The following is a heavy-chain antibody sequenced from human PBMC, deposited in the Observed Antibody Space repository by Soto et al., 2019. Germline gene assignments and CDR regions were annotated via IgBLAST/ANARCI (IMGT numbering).Heavy chain of an antibody. CDR2: TSSDGNLK. J-gene: IGHJ4*02. V-gene: IGHV3-30-3*01. CDR1: GFTFRNYP. D-gene: IGHD6-19*01. Sequence: QVQLEESGGGVVQPGRSLRLSCVASGFTFRNYPVHWVRQAPGKGLEWVAVTSSDGNLKYYADSVKGRFIISRDNYKNTLYRQMSSLRMDETAVYDCARRPVVGVWLNAYWGQGTLFTVSS. CDR3: ARRPVVGVWLNAY.